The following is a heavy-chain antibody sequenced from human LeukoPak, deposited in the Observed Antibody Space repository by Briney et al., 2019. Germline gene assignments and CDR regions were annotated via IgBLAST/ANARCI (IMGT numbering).Heavy chain of an antibody. CDR3: AKDPRMGAPSEGAFDI. CDR2: ISYDGSNK. V-gene: IGHV3-30*18. J-gene: IGHJ3*02. Sequence: HPGGSLRLSCAASGFTFSSYGLHWVRQAPGKGLEWVAVISYDGSNKYYADSVKGRFTISRDNSKNTLYLQMNSLRAEDTAVYYCAKDPRMGAPSEGAFDIWGQGTMVTVSS. D-gene: IGHD1-26*01. CDR1: GFTFSSYG.